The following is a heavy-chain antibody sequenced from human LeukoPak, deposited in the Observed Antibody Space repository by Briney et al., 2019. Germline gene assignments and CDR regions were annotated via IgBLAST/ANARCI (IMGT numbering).Heavy chain of an antibody. CDR2: INPNSGGT. V-gene: IGHV1-2*02. Sequence: GASVKVSCKASGYTFTGYYMHWVRQVPGQGLEWMGWINPNSGGTNYAQKFQGGVTMTRDTSISTAYMELSRLRSDDTAVYYCARVTLTGGYYYYYMDVWGKGTTVTVSS. CDR3: ARVTLTGGYYYYYMDV. CDR1: GYTFTGYY. J-gene: IGHJ6*03. D-gene: IGHD1-14*01.